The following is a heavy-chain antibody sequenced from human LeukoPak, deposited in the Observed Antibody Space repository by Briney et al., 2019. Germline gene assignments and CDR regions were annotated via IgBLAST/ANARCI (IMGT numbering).Heavy chain of an antibody. J-gene: IGHJ5*02. CDR2: IHTSGST. V-gene: IGHV4-4*07. CDR1: GGSISSDY. CDR3: ASTLTYGWFDP. D-gene: IGHD4-17*01. Sequence: SETLSLTCTVSGGSISSDYWNWIRQPAGKGLEWIGHIHTSGSTNYNPSLKSRVTMSVDTSKNQVSLKLSSVTAADTAVYYCASTLTYGWFDPWGQGTLVTVSS.